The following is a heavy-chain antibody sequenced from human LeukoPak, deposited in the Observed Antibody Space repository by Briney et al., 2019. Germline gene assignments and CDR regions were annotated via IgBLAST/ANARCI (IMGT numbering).Heavy chain of an antibody. CDR2: ISDDGSKK. J-gene: IGHJ4*02. Sequence: GRSLRLSCAASGFTFSSYALHWVRQATGKGLEWVAVISDDGSKKYYADSVKGRFTISRDNSKNTLYLEMNSLRAEDTAVYYCAKDIGSYYDYWGQGILVTVSS. CDR1: GFTFSSYA. V-gene: IGHV3-30*04. CDR3: AKDIGSYYDY. D-gene: IGHD3-10*01.